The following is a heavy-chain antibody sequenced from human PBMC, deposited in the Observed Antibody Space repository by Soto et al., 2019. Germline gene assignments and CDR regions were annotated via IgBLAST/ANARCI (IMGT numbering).Heavy chain of an antibody. CDR1: GYTFTSFG. CDR3: ARGRYGDY. CDR2: ISAHNGNT. V-gene: IGHV1-18*01. J-gene: IGHJ4*02. D-gene: IGHD1-1*01. Sequence: QVHLVQSGAEVKKPGASVKVSCKGSGYTFTSFGITWVRQAPGQGLEWMGWISAHNGNTNYAQKLQGRVTVTRDTCTSTGYMELRRLRSDYTAVYYCARGRYGDYWGQGSLVTVSS.